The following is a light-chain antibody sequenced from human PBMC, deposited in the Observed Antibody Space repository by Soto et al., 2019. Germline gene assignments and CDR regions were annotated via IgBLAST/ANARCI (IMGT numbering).Light chain of an antibody. J-gene: IGKJ1*01. CDR1: QTVSYN. CDR2: GAS. CDR3: QQYNNSPPRT. V-gene: IGKV3-15*01. Sequence: EIEMTQSPATMSVSPGERVTLSCRASQTVSYNLAWYQQRFGQAPRLLIYGASARATGIPARFSGSGSGTEFTLTISNVQSEDFAVYYCQQYNNSPPRTFGQGTKVDIK.